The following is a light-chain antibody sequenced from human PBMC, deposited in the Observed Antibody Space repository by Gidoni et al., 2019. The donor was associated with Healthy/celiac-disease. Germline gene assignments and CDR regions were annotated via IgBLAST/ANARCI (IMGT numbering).Light chain of an antibody. CDR2: KAS. V-gene: IGKV1-5*03. Sequence: DIQMTQSPSTLSASAGDRVTITCQARQGSSSWFAWYQQKPGTAPKLLIYKASSLESGVPSRFGGGGSGAEFTLTISSLQPDVFATYYCQQYNSYPLTFGGGTKVEIK. CDR3: QQYNSYPLT. J-gene: IGKJ4*01. CDR1: QGSSSW.